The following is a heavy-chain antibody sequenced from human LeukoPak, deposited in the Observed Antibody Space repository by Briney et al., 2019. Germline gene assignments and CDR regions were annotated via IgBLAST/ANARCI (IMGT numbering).Heavy chain of an antibody. Sequence: PSETLSLTCTVSGGSISSYYWSWIRQPPGKGLEWLGYIYYSGSTNYNPSLKSRVTISVDTSKNQFSLKLSSVTAADTAVYYCARVKSPQLRYAGYGMDVWGQGTTVTVSS. CDR1: GGSISSYY. V-gene: IGHV4-59*12. D-gene: IGHD3-9*01. CDR3: ARVKSPQLRYAGYGMDV. CDR2: IYYSGST. J-gene: IGHJ6*02.